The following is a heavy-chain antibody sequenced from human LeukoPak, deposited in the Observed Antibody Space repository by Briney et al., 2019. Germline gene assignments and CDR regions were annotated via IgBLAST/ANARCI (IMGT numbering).Heavy chain of an antibody. J-gene: IGHJ4*02. CDR3: ARVSGWYKAYYFDY. V-gene: IGHV4-30-4*07. CDR2: IYYTGST. CDR1: GGSISRSGYS. D-gene: IGHD6-19*01. Sequence: PSQTLSLTCAVSGGSISRSGYSWSWIRQPPGKGLDWIDYIYYTGSTYYNPSLKSRVTISVDTSKNQFSLKLSSVTAADTAVYYCARVSGWYKAYYFDYWGQGTLVTVSS.